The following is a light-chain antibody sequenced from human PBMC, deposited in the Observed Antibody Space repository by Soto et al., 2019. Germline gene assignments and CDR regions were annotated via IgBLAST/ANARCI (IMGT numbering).Light chain of an antibody. J-gene: IGLJ3*02. Sequence: QSALTQPPSASGSPGQSVTISCTGTTSDVGTYKYVSWYQRHPGKAPKLLIYEVNKRPSGVPDRFSGSKSGNTASLAVSGLQAEDEADYYCSSYAGSNNFVVFGGGTKVTVL. V-gene: IGLV2-8*01. CDR2: EVN. CDR3: SSYAGSNNFVV. CDR1: TSDVGTYKY.